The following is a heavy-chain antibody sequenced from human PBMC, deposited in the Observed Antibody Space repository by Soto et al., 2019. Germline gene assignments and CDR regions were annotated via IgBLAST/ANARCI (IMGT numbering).Heavy chain of an antibody. CDR3: AKDLNTMGRFLEWLFDY. V-gene: IGHV3-30*18. D-gene: IGHD3-3*01. CDR2: ISYDGSNK. CDR1: GFTFSSYG. Sequence: GGSLRLSCAASGFTFSSYGMHWVRQAPGKGLEWVAVISYDGSNKYYADSVKGRFTISRDNSKNTLYLQMNSLRAEDTAVYYCAKDLNTMGRFLEWLFDYWGQGTLVTVSS. J-gene: IGHJ4*02.